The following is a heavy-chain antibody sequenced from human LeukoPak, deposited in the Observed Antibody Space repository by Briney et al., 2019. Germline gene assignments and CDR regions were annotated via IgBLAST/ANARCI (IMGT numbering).Heavy chain of an antibody. V-gene: IGHV1-2*02. CDR2: INPNSGGT. Sequence: ASVKVSCKASGYTFTGYYMHWVRQAPGQGLERMGWINPNSGGTNYAQKFQGRVTMTRDTSISTAYMELSRLRSDDTAVYYCASCPWYCSGGSCHHMTWFDPWGQGTLVTVSS. CDR1: GYTFTGYY. D-gene: IGHD2-15*01. J-gene: IGHJ5*02. CDR3: ASCPWYCSGGSCHHMTWFDP.